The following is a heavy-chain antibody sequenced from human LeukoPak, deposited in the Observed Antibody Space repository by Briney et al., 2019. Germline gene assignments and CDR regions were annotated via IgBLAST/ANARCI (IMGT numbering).Heavy chain of an antibody. V-gene: IGHV1-8*01. J-gene: IGHJ5*02. CDR2: MNPNSGNT. D-gene: IGHD2-2*01. Sequence: GASVRVSCKASGYTFTSYDINWVRQATGQGLEWMGWMNPNSGNTSYAQKFQGRVTITRNTYISTAYMELSSLRSEDTAVYYCARAASMVVPAASFDPWGQGTLVTVSS. CDR1: GYTFTSYD. CDR3: ARAASMVVPAASFDP.